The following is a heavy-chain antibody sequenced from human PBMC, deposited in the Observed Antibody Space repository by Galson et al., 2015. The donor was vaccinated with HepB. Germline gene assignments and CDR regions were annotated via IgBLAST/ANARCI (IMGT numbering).Heavy chain of an antibody. CDR2: IYHSGST. CDR1: GGSISSGGYS. D-gene: IGHD2-21*02. J-gene: IGHJ3*02. Sequence: TLSLTCAVSGGSISSGGYSWSWIRQPPGKGLEWIGYIYHSGSTYYNPSLKSRVTISVDRSKNQFSLKLSSVTAADTAVYYCAREVGGDAFGNAFDIWGQGTMVTVSS. V-gene: IGHV4-30-2*01. CDR3: AREVGGDAFGNAFDI.